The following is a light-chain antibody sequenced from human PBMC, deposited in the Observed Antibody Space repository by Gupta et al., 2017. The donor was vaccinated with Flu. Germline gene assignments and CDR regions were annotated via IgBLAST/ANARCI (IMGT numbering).Light chain of an antibody. Sequence: TVSLPCSGGSSSIGSATVDWYQQVPGLPPRLLIFANNQRPAGVPGRFSGSKSGTSASLTISGLQPEDEGDYYCATWIDALGGPVFGGGTKLVVL. J-gene: IGLJ2*01. V-gene: IGLV1-44*01. CDR3: ATWIDALGGPV. CDR2: ANN. CDR1: SSSIGSAT.